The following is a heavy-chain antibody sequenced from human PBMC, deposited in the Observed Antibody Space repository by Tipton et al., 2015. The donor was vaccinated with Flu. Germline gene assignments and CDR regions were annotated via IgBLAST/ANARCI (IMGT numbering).Heavy chain of an antibody. J-gene: IGHJ3*02. CDR2: ISNSANTI. V-gene: IGHV3-48*03. CDR3: ARVPRDSDAFDI. Sequence: SLRLSCVASGFSFSDYEMNWIRQAPGKGPEWVSYISNSANTIYYTDSVKGRFTISRDNARNSLYLQMNSLRVEDTALYYCARVPRDSDAFDIWGQGTMVTVSS. CDR1: GFSFSDYE. D-gene: IGHD3-10*01.